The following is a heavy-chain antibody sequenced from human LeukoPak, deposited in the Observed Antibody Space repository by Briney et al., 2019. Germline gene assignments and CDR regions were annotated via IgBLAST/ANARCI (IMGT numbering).Heavy chain of an antibody. CDR3: ARESRRYDILTGYYNGNWFDP. V-gene: IGHV3-30-3*01. D-gene: IGHD3-9*01. CDR2: ISYDGSKK. Sequence: GGSLRLSCAASGFTFSSYAMHWVRQAPGKGLEWVAVISYDGSKKYYADSVKGRFTISRDNSKNTPYLQMNSLRAEDTAVYYCARESRRYDILTGYYNGNWFDPWGQGTLVTVSS. J-gene: IGHJ5*02. CDR1: GFTFSSYA.